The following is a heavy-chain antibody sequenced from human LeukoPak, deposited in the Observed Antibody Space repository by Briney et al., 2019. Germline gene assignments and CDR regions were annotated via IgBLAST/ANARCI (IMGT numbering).Heavy chain of an antibody. CDR1: GVTFSTFA. CDR3: AVNPSRYFDH. V-gene: IGHV3-30-3*01. J-gene: IGHJ4*02. CDR2: ISNDGSNK. D-gene: IGHD1-14*01. Sequence: GGSLRLSCAASGVTFSTFAMHWVRQAPGKGLEWLAVISNDGSNKYYTDSVKGRFSISRDNSKNTLFLQMNSLRVEDTAVYYCAVNPSRYFDHWGQGTLVTVSS.